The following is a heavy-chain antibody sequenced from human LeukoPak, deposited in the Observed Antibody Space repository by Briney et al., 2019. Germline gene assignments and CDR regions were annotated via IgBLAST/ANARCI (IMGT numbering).Heavy chain of an antibody. CDR1: GGSISSSSYY. CDR3: ARHTYSSGWPDAFDI. D-gene: IGHD6-19*01. V-gene: IGHV4-39*07. CDR2: IYYSGST. Sequence: SETLSLTCTVSGGSISSSSYYWGWIRQPPGKGLEWIGSIYYSGSTNYNPSLKSRVTISVDTSKNQFSLKLSSVTAADTAVYYCARHTYSSGWPDAFDIWGQGTMVTVSS. J-gene: IGHJ3*02.